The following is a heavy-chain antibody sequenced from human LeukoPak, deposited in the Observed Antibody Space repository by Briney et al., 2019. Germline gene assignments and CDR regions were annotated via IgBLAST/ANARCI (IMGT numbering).Heavy chain of an antibody. V-gene: IGHV3-30*18. J-gene: IGHJ4*02. Sequence: SGGSLRLSCAASRFTFSSYGMHWVRQAPGKGLEWVAIISYDGSNKYYADSVKGRFTTSRDNSKNTLYLQMTSLTAEDTAVSYCAKDPHPYSSSWPIIYYFDYWGQGTLVTVSS. CDR3: AKDPHPYSSSWPIIYYFDY. D-gene: IGHD6-13*01. CDR2: ISYDGSNK. CDR1: RFTFSSYG.